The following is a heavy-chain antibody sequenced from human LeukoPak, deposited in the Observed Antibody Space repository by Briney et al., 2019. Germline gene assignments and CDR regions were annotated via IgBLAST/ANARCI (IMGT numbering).Heavy chain of an antibody. Sequence: SGGSLRLSCAASEFTFSSYAMSWVRQAPGKGLEWVSAISGSGGSTYYADSVKGRFTISRDNSKNTLYLQMNSLRAEDTAVYYCATADYYDSSGYYRGSDYWGQGTLVTVSS. V-gene: IGHV3-23*01. CDR3: ATADYYDSSGYYRGSDY. CDR1: EFTFSSYA. CDR2: ISGSGGST. J-gene: IGHJ4*02. D-gene: IGHD3-22*01.